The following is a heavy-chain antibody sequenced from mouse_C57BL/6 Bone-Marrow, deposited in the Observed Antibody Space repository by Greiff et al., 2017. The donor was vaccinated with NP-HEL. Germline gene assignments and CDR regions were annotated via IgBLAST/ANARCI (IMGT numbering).Heavy chain of an antibody. CDR1: GYAFSSYW. Sequence: VNVVESGAELVKPGASVKISCKASGYAFSSYWMNWVKQRPGKGLEWIGQIYPGDGDTNYNGKFKGKATLTADKSSSTAYMQLSSLTSEDSAVYFCACLLLRLEGYFDVWGTGTTVTVSS. V-gene: IGHV1-80*01. J-gene: IGHJ1*03. CDR2: IYPGDGDT. CDR3: ACLLLRLEGYFDV. D-gene: IGHD1-2*01.